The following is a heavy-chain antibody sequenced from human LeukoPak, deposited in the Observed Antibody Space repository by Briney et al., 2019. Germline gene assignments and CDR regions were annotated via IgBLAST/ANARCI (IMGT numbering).Heavy chain of an antibody. CDR3: AKEEHDSSGYYL. CDR1: GFTFSSYG. Sequence: GGSLRLSCAASGFTFSSYGMHWVCQAPGKGLEWVAVISYDGSNKYYADSVKGRFTISRDNSKNTLYLQMNSLRAEDTAVYYCAKEEHDSSGYYLWGQGTLVTVSS. J-gene: IGHJ5*02. CDR2: ISYDGSNK. V-gene: IGHV3-30*18. D-gene: IGHD3-22*01.